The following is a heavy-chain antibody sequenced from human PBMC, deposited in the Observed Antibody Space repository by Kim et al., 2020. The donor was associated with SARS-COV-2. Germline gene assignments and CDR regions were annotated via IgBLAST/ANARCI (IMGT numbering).Heavy chain of an antibody. CDR2: GST. CDR3: ARFNWNYDY. J-gene: IGHJ4*02. Sequence: GSTDYNPSLKSRVTISVDTSKNQFSLKLSSVTAADTAVYYCARFNWNYDYWGQGTLVTVSS. D-gene: IGHD1-7*01. V-gene: IGHV4-34*01.